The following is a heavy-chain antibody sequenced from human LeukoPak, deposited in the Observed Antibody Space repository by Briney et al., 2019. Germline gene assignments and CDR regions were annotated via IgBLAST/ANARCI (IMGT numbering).Heavy chain of an antibody. D-gene: IGHD2-2*01. Sequence: GGSLRLSCAASGFTFSSYEMNWVRQAPGKGLEWLSYISGSGSTIYYADSVKGRFTIARDNTKNSLYLQMNSLRAEDTAVYYCARDPPLGSCSTISCPHLDYWGQGTLVTVSS. V-gene: IGHV3-48*03. CDR3: ARDPPLGSCSTISCPHLDY. J-gene: IGHJ4*02. CDR2: ISGSGSTI. CDR1: GFTFSSYE.